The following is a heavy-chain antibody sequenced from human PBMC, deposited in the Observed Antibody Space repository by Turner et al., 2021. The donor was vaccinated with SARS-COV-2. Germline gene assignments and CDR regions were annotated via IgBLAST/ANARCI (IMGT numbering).Heavy chain of an antibody. D-gene: IGHD6-19*01. V-gene: IGHV3-7*01. J-gene: IGHJ1*01. CDR3: ARPYSSGWYINFIF. CDR1: GFTFNNYW. Sequence: EVQLVESGGGLVQPGGSLRLSCAASGFTFNNYWMTWVRQAPGKGLEWVANIKEDGSEKYYVDSVKGRFTISRDNAKNSMYLQMNTLRAEDTAVYYCARPYSSGWYINFIFWGQGTLVTVSS. CDR2: IKEDGSEK.